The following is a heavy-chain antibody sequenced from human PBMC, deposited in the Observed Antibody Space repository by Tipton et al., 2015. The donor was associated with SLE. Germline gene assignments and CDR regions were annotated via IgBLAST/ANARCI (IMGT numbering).Heavy chain of an antibody. CDR3: ARVVVATTKPLHFDY. Sequence: TLSLTCSVSGGSISSYYWSWIRQPPGKGLEWIGYVDYSGSPNYNPSLNGRVTISVDTSKNQFSLKLSSVTAADTAVYYCARVVVATTKPLHFDYWGQGTLVTVSS. V-gene: IGHV4-59*01. CDR2: VDYSGSP. CDR1: GGSISSYY. D-gene: IGHD5-12*01. J-gene: IGHJ4*02.